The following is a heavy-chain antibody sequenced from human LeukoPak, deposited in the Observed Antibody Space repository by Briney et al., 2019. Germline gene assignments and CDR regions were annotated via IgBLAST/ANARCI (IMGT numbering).Heavy chain of an antibody. D-gene: IGHD3-22*01. V-gene: IGHV1-18*01. J-gene: IGHJ4*02. CDR1: GYTFTSYG. Sequence: GASVKVSCKAPGYTFTSYGISWVRQAPGQGLEWMGWISAYNGNTNYAQKLQGRVTMTTDTSTSTAYMELRSLRSDDTAVYYCARDLHYYDSSGYYDYWGQGTLVTVSS. CDR3: ARDLHYYDSSGYYDY. CDR2: ISAYNGNT.